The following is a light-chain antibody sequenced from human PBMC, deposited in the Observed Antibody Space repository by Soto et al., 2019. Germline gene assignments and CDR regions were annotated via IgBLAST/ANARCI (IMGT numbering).Light chain of an antibody. Sequence: QSALTQPASVSGSPGQSITISCTGTSSDVGAYNYVSWYQQHPGKVPKLIIYEVSDRPSGVSDRFSGSKSGNTASLTVSGLQAADEADYFCKSYAGSNTYVFGSGTKLTVL. CDR2: EVS. CDR3: KSYAGSNTYV. V-gene: IGLV2-14*01. CDR1: SSDVGAYNY. J-gene: IGLJ1*01.